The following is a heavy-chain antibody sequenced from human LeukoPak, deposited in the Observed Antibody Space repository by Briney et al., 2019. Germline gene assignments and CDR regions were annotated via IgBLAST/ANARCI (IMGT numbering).Heavy chain of an antibody. CDR3: ARDVASWGGYTFAY. CDR2: IKQDGSDR. V-gene: IGHV3-7*01. CDR1: GFTFSSYW. D-gene: IGHD5-12*01. Sequence: TGGSLRLSCAASGFTFSSYWMGWVRQAPGKGLEWVANIKQDGSDRYYVDSVKGRFTISRDNGKNSLYLQMNSLRIDDTAVYFCARDVASWGGYTFAYWGQGTLVTVSS. J-gene: IGHJ4*02.